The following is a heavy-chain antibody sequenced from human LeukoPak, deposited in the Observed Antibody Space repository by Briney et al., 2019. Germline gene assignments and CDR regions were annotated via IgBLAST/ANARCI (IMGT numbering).Heavy chain of an antibody. CDR2: IYYSGST. V-gene: IGHV4-59*01. D-gene: IGHD4-17*01. CDR3: ARGPTAERGLDY. CDR1: GGSISSYY. J-gene: IGHJ4*02. Sequence: PSETLPPTCTVSGGSISSYYWSWIRQPPGKGLEWIGYIYYSGSTNYNPSLKSRVTISVDTSKNQFSLKLSSVTAADTAVYYCARGPTAERGLDYWGQGTLVTVSS.